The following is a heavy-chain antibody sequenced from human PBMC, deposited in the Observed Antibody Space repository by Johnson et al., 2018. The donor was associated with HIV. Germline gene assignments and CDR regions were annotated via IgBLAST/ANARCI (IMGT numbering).Heavy chain of an antibody. Sequence: QVQLVESGGGVVQPGGSLRLSCAASAFTFSSYGMHWVRQAPGKGLEWVAFIRYDGTNKYYADSVKGRFTISRDNSKTTLDLQMNSLRAEETAVYYWAKVWYYYGSGSAFDIWGQGTMVTVSS. CDR2: IRYDGTNK. D-gene: IGHD3-10*01. J-gene: IGHJ3*02. CDR3: AKVWYYYGSGSAFDI. V-gene: IGHV3-30*02. CDR1: AFTFSSYG.